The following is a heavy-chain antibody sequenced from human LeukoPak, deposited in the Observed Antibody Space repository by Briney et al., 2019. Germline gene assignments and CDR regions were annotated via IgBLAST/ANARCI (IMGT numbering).Heavy chain of an antibody. V-gene: IGHV4-39*01. Sequence: PSETLSLTCTVSGGSISSSSYYWGWIRQPPGKGLEWIGSIYYSGSTYYNPSLKSRVTIAVDTSKNQFSLKLSSVTAADTAVYYCARRTLASASPRDCGGDCSKINFDYWGQGTLVTVSS. CDR2: IYYSGST. J-gene: IGHJ4*02. CDR3: ARRTLASASPRDCGGDCSKINFDY. D-gene: IGHD2-21*02. CDR1: GGSISSSSYY.